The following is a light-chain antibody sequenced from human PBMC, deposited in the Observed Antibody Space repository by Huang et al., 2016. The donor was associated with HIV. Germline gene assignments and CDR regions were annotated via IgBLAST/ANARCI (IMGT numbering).Light chain of an antibody. CDR3: QQRSNWFLT. CDR2: DAS. Sequence: EIVLTQSPATLSLSPGERTTLSCRASQSVSSYLAWYQQKPGQAPRPLIYDASNRATGSPARFSGSGSGTDFTLTISSLEPEDFAVYYCQQRSNWFLTFGGGTKVEIK. J-gene: IGKJ4*01. CDR1: QSVSSY. V-gene: IGKV3-11*01.